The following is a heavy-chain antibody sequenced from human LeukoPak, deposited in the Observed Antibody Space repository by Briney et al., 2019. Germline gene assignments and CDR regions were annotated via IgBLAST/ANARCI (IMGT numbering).Heavy chain of an antibody. CDR2: ISYDGSNK. Sequence: GRSLRLSCAASGFTFSSYGMHWVRQAPGKGLEWVAVISYDGSNKYYADSVKGRFTMSRDNSKNTLYLQMNSLRAEDTAVYYCAKLLGYGDYYFDYWGQGTLVTVSS. D-gene: IGHD4-17*01. CDR1: GFTFSSYG. CDR3: AKLLGYGDYYFDY. J-gene: IGHJ4*02. V-gene: IGHV3-30*18.